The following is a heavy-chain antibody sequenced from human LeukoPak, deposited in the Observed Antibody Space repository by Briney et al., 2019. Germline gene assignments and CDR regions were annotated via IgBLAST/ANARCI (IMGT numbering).Heavy chain of an antibody. V-gene: IGHV4-4*02. Sequence: RASETLSLTCDVSSGSVTSTNWWTWVRQPPGKGLEWIGEVHLDGRTNYNPSLKSRLIMSVDLPENHISLKLTSVTAADTAVYYCARQPTGAWQWTFDFWGQGTLVTVSS. CDR2: VHLDGRT. CDR1: SGSVTSTNW. D-gene: IGHD6-19*01. CDR3: ARQPTGAWQWTFDF. J-gene: IGHJ4*02.